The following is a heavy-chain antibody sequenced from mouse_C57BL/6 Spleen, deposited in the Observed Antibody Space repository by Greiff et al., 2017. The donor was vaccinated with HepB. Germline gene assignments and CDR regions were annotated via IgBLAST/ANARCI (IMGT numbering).Heavy chain of an antibody. D-gene: IGHD1-1*01. CDR3: TRRDYGSSYNWYFDV. V-gene: IGHV1-15*01. CDR2: IDPETGGT. J-gene: IGHJ1*03. Sequence: QVHVKQSGAELVRPGASVTLSCKASGYTFTDYEMHWVKQTPVHGLEWIGAIDPETGGTAYNQKFKGKAILTADKSSSTAYMELRSLTSEDSAVYYCTRRDYGSSYNWYFDVWGTGTTVTVSS. CDR1: GYTFTDYE.